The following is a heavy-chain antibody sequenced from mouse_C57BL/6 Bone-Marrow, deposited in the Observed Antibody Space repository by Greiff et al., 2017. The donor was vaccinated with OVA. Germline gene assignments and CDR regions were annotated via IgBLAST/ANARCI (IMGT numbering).Heavy chain of an antibody. CDR1: GYTFTSYD. CDR3: ARKVYYFDY. D-gene: IGHD1-3*01. Sequence: VQVVESGPELVKPGASVKLSCKASGYTFTSYDINWMKQRPGQGLEWIGWIYPRDGSTKYNEKFKGKATLTVDTSSSTAYMELHSLTSEDSAVYFCARKVYYFDYWGQGTTLTVSS. J-gene: IGHJ2*01. V-gene: IGHV1-85*01. CDR2: IYPRDGST.